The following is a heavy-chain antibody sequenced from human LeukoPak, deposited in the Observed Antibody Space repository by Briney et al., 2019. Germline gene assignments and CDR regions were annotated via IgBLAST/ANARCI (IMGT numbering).Heavy chain of an antibody. Sequence: AGGSLRLSCAASGFTFSDYYMSWIRQAPGKGLEWVSYISSSGSTIYYADSVKGRFTISRDNAKNSLYLQMNSLRAEDTAVYYCAREHYYDSSGYYYGYWGQGTLVTVSS. D-gene: IGHD3-22*01. J-gene: IGHJ4*02. CDR3: AREHYYDSSGYYYGY. V-gene: IGHV3-11*04. CDR1: GFTFSDYY. CDR2: ISSSGSTI.